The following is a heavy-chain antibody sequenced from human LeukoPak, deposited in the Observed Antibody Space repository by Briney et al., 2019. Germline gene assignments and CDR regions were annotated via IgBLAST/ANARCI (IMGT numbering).Heavy chain of an antibody. D-gene: IGHD2-2*01. CDR2: INAGNGNT. Sequence: ASVKVSCKASGYTFTIYAMHWVRQAPGQRLEWMGWINAGNGNTKYSQKFQGRVTITRDTSASTAYIELRSLRSEDTAMYYCARGSTSDWPLDHWGQETLVTISS. J-gene: IGHJ4*02. CDR3: ARGSTSDWPLDH. CDR1: GYTFTIYA. V-gene: IGHV1-3*01.